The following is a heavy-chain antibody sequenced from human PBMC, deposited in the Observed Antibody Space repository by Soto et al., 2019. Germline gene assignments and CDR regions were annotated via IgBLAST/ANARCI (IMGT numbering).Heavy chain of an antibody. CDR3: ARDPFVSSDIGIVPAAEGFAP. D-gene: IGHD2-2*01. CDR1: GYSFTGYY. J-gene: IGHJ5*02. CDR2: INSNSGGT. V-gene: IGHV1-2*02. Sequence: ASVKVSCKASGYSFTGYYLHWVRQAPGQGLEWMGWINSNSGGTKYAQKFQGRVTMTRDTSIRTAYMELSRLRSDDTAVYYCARDPFVSSDIGIVPAAEGFAPWGQGTLVTV.